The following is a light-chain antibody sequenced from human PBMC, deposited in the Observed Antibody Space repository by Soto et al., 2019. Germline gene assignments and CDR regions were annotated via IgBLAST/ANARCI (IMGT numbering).Light chain of an antibody. V-gene: IGKV1-9*01. CDR2: AAS. J-gene: IGKJ3*01. CDR1: QGISSY. CDR3: QRLNGYQFA. Sequence: DIQLTQSPSVLSASVGDRVTITCRASQGISSYLAWYQQKPGKAPKLLIYAASTLQSGVPSRFSGSGSGTEFTLTISSLQPEDFASYYCQRLNGYQFAFGPGTKVDIK.